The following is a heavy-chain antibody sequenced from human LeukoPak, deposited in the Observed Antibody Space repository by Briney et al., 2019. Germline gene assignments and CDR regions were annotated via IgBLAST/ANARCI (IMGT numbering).Heavy chain of an antibody. Sequence: GGSLRLSCAASGFTFSSYAMSWVRQAPGKGLEWVSAISGSGGSTYYADSVKGRFTISRDNSKNTLYLQMNSLRAEDTALYYCAKATSGYSSSWPDYWGQGTLVTVSS. CDR3: AKATSGYSSSWPDY. CDR2: ISGSGGST. V-gene: IGHV3-23*01. D-gene: IGHD6-13*01. J-gene: IGHJ4*02. CDR1: GFTFSSYA.